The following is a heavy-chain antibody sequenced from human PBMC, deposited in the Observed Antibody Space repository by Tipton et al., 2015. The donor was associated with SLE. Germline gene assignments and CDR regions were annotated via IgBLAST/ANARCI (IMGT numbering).Heavy chain of an antibody. Sequence: TLSLTCTVSGGSISSSSYYWAWIRQPPGKGLEWIGTIYYSGNTYYNPSLKSRVSISVDTSKNHFSLRLSSVTAADTAVYYCARGGWDYFDYWGQGTLVTVSS. V-gene: IGHV4-39*02. CDR3: ARGGWDYFDY. D-gene: IGHD3-16*01. J-gene: IGHJ4*02. CDR1: GGSISSSSYY. CDR2: IYYSGNT.